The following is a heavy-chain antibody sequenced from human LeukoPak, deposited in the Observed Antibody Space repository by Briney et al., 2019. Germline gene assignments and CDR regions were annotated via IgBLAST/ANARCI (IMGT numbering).Heavy chain of an antibody. J-gene: IGHJ4*02. CDR3: AKEPNYGDYGDY. V-gene: IGHV3-30*02. CDR2: IRYDGSNK. D-gene: IGHD4-17*01. CDR1: GFTFSSYG. Sequence: GGSLRLSCAASGFTFSSYGMHWVRQAPGKGLEWVAFIRYDGSNKYYADSVKGRFTISRDNSKNTLYQQMNSLRAEDTAVYYCAKEPNYGDYGDYWGQGTLVTVSS.